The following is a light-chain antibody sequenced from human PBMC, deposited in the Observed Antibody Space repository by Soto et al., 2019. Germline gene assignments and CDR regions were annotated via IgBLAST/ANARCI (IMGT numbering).Light chain of an antibody. Sequence: QSLLTQPASVSGSPGQSITISCTGTSIDVGSYNLVSWYQQHPGKAPKLMIYEGSKRPSGVSNRFSGSKSGNTASLTISGLQAEDEADYYCCSYAGSSTYVFGTGTKVTGL. CDR3: CSYAGSSTYV. J-gene: IGLJ1*01. CDR1: SIDVGSYNL. V-gene: IGLV2-23*01. CDR2: EGS.